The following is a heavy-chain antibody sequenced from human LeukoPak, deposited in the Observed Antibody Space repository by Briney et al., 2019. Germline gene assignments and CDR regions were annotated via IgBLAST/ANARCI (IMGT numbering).Heavy chain of an antibody. CDR1: GFTFSSYA. CDR2: ISYDGSNK. V-gene: IGHV3-30-3*01. Sequence: GGSLRLSCAASGFTFSSYAMHWVRQAPGKGLEWVAVISYDGSNKYYADSVKGRFTISRDNSKNTLYLQMNSLRAEDTAVYYCAGDLLGYCSSTSCYSYYYYGMDVWGQGTTVTVSS. J-gene: IGHJ6*02. CDR3: AGDLLGYCSSTSCYSYYYYGMDV. D-gene: IGHD2-2*02.